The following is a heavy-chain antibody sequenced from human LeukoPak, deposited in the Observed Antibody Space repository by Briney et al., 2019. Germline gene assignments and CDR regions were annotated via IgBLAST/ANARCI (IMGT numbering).Heavy chain of an antibody. CDR1: GGSISSYY. CDR3: ARVTCSSTSCYTNYMDV. V-gene: IGHV4-59*01. D-gene: IGHD2-2*02. J-gene: IGHJ6*03. CDR2: IYYSGST. Sequence: SETLSLTCTVSGGSISSYYWSWIRQPPGKGLEWIGYIYYSGSTNYNPSLKSRVTISVDTSKNQFSLKLSSVTAADTAVYYCARVTCSSTSCYTNYMDVWGKGTTVTVSS.